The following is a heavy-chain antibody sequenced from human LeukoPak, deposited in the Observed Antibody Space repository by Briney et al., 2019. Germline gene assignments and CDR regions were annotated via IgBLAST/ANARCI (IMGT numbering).Heavy chain of an antibody. CDR1: GYTFTSTS. CDR2: IKAGNGNT. Sequence: ASVKVSCKASGYTFTSTSMHWVRQAPGQRLGWMGGIKAGNGNTKYSQKIQGRVTITRETSANTVYMELSSLRSEDTAVYYCARTISSSSRGDYWYYMDVWGKGTTVTVSS. D-gene: IGHD6-6*01. V-gene: IGHV1-3*01. CDR3: ARTISSSSRGDYWYYMDV. J-gene: IGHJ6*03.